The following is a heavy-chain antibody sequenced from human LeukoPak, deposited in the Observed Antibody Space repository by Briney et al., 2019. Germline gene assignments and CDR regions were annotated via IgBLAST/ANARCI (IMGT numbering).Heavy chain of an antibody. J-gene: IGHJ4*02. V-gene: IGHV1-2*02. CDR2: IDPNSGDT. CDR1: GYSFTGYF. Sequence: ASVKVSCKASGYSFTGYFIHWVRPAPGQGLEWMGCIDPNSGDTKYAQKFQGRVSMPRDTSTRAAYMELSRLRSDDTAVYFCARSGSTGYSLDYWGQGTLVTVSS. D-gene: IGHD3-22*01. CDR3: ARSGSTGYSLDY.